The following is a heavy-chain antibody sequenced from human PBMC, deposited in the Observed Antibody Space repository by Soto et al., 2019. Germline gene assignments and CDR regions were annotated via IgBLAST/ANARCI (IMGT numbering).Heavy chain of an antibody. CDR2: SNPDGSVT. CDR3: VRDPTWGLGL. D-gene: IGHD7-27*01. J-gene: IGHJ4*02. CDR1: GFTFSSYW. Sequence: EVQLVESGGGLVQPGGSLRLSCAASGFTFSSYWMHWVRQAPGKGLVWVSRSNPDGSVTNYADSVRGRFTISRDNAKNTLYLQLSSLRAEDTAVYYCVRDPTWGLGLWGQRTLVTVSS. V-gene: IGHV3-74*01.